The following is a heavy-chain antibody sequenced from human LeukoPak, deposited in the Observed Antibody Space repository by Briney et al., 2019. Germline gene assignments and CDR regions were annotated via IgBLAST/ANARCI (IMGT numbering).Heavy chain of an antibody. J-gene: IGHJ4*02. D-gene: IGHD3-10*01. CDR3: VKSSVSYYGSGSYGSGYFDY. Sequence: GGSLRLSCAASGFTFDDYAMHWVRQAPGKGLEWVSGISWNSGSIGYADSVKGRFTISRDNAKNSLYLQMNSLRAEDMALYYCVKSSVSYYGSGSYGSGYFDYWGQGTLVTVSS. CDR1: GFTFDDYA. V-gene: IGHV3-9*03. CDR2: ISWNSGSI.